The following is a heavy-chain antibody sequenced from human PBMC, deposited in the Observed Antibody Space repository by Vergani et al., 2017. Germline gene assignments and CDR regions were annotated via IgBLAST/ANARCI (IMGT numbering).Heavy chain of an antibody. J-gene: IGHJ6*02. D-gene: IGHD5-18*01. Sequence: EVQLVESGGGLVQPGGSLRLSCAASGFTFSSYSMNWVRQAPGKGLEWVSYISSSSSTIYYADSVKGRFTISRDNAKNSLYLQMNSLRAEDTAVYYCARDRGGSSQLWSNYYYYYGMDVWGQGTTVTVSS. CDR3: ARDRGGSSQLWSNYYYYYGMDV. CDR2: ISSSSSTI. V-gene: IGHV3-48*04. CDR1: GFTFSSYS.